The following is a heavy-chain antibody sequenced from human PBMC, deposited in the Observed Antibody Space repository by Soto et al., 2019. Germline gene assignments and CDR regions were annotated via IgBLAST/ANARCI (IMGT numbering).Heavy chain of an antibody. CDR1: GGCITRSSYY. CDR2: IYYSGRT. V-gene: IGHV4-39*07. D-gene: IGHD3-22*01. Sequence: SQTRSVACSVGGGCITRSSYYRGWIRQPPGKGLEWIGYIYYSGRTYYNPSLKSRVTISVDTSKNQFSLKLSFVTAADTAMYYCARAADYYDSSGFYLNWSDPWGQGTLVTVSS. CDR3: ARAADYYDSSGFYLNWSDP. J-gene: IGHJ5*02.